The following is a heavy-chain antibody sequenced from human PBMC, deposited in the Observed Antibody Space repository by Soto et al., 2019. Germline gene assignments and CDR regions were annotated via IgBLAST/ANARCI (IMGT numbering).Heavy chain of an antibody. Sequence: QVQLVESGGGLVKPGGALRLSCAASGFTFSAYYISWIRQSPGKGLEWVSYISATGTNQYYADSVKGRFAISRDNAKDSLFLQMNSLRAEDTAIYVCAPVRTRSKDFDFWGQGALVTVSS. D-gene: IGHD2-2*01. CDR3: APVRTRSKDFDF. CDR2: ISATGTNQ. CDR1: GFTFSAYY. J-gene: IGHJ4*02. V-gene: IGHV3-11*01.